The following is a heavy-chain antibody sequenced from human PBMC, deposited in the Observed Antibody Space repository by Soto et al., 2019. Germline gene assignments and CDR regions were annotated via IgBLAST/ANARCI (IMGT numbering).Heavy chain of an antibody. D-gene: IGHD6-13*01. CDR3: ARSYSSSWYEAGFDY. J-gene: IGHJ4*02. V-gene: IGHV3-30*03. CDR1: GFTFSSYG. Sequence: PGGSLRLSCAASGFTFSSYGMHWVRQAPGKGLEWVAVISYDGSNKYYADSVKGRFTISRDNSKNTLYLQMNSLRAEDTAVYYCARSYSSSWYEAGFDYWGQGTLVTVSS. CDR2: ISYDGSNK.